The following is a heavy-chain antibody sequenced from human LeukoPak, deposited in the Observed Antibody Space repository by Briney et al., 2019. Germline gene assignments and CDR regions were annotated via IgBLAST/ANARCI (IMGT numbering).Heavy chain of an antibody. V-gene: IGHV1-18*01. Sequence: ASVKVSCKASGYTFTSYGISWVRHAPGQGLEWMGWISAYNGNTNYAQKLQGRVTMTTDTSTSTAYMELRSLRSDDTAVYYCARGLGYCSSTSCHGDYWGQGTLVTVSS. D-gene: IGHD2-2*01. CDR2: ISAYNGNT. CDR3: ARGLGYCSSTSCHGDY. CDR1: GYTFTSYG. J-gene: IGHJ4*02.